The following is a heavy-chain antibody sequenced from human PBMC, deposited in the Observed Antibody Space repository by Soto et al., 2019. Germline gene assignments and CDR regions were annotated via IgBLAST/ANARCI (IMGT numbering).Heavy chain of an antibody. J-gene: IGHJ5*02. V-gene: IGHV4-39*01. CDR2: IYYSGST. CDR3: ARHLDNPPDNWFDP. CDR1: GGSIGSRGGY. D-gene: IGHD1-20*01. Sequence: GGSIGSRGGYRSRNNQPPGKGLEWIGSIYYSGSTYYNPSLKSRVTISVDTSKNQFSLKLSSVTAADTAVYYCARHLDNPPDNWFDPWGQGTLVTVSS.